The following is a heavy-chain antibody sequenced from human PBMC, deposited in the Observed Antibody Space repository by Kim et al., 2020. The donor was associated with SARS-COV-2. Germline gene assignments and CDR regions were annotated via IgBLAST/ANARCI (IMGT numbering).Heavy chain of an antibody. Sequence: GGSLRLSCAASGFTFSSYAMHWVRQAPGKGLEWVAVISYDGSNKYYADSVKGRFTISRDNSKNTLYLQMNSLRAEDTAVYYCARDQLDVGYSGYGLNYYYYYYGMDVWGQGTTVTVSS. CDR1: GFTFSSYA. J-gene: IGHJ6*02. CDR2: ISYDGSNK. D-gene: IGHD5-12*01. V-gene: IGHV3-30*04. CDR3: ARDQLDVGYSGYGLNYYYYYYGMDV.